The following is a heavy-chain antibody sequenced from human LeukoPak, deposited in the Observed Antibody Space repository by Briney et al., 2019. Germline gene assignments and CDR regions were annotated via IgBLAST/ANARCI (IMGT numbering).Heavy chain of an antibody. CDR2: IYYSGST. D-gene: IGHD3-10*01. CDR1: GGSISSYY. CDR3: AARAGAGRGGYLAY. J-gene: IGHJ4*02. V-gene: IGHV4-59*01. Sequence: PSETLSLTCTVSGGSISSYYWSWIRQPPGKGLEWIGYIYYSGSTNYNPSLKSRVTISVDTSKNQFSLKLSSVTAADTAVYYCAARAGAGRGGYLAYGGQGPRAPVP.